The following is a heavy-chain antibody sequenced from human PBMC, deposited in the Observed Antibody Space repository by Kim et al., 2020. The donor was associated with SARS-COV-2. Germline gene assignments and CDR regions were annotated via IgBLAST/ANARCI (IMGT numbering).Heavy chain of an antibody. J-gene: IGHJ3*02. V-gene: IGHV4-31*03. CDR3: ARVEGITTFGVVIIGAFDI. CDR1: GGSISSGGYY. CDR2: IYYSGST. D-gene: IGHD3-3*01. Sequence: SETLSLTCTVSGGSISSGGYYWSWIRQHPGKGLEWIGYIYYSGSTYYNPSLKSRVTITVDTSKNHFSLKRSSVTAADTAVEYCARVEGITTFGVVIIGAFDIGGQGTMVTVSS.